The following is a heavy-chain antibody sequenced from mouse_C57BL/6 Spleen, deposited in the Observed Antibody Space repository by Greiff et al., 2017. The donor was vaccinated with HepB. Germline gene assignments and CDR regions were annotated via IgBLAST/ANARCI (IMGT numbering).Heavy chain of an antibody. CDR2: ISSGSSTI. J-gene: IGHJ3*01. V-gene: IGHV5-17*01. CDR3: ARPDSSGYAWFAC. D-gene: IGHD3-2*02. Sequence: EVKLVESGGGLVKPGGSLKLSCAASGFTFSDYGMHWVRQAPEKGLEWVAYISSGSSTIYYADTVKGRFTISRDNAKNTLFLQMTSLRSEDTAMYYCARPDSSGYAWFACWGQGTLVTVSA. CDR1: GFTFSDYG.